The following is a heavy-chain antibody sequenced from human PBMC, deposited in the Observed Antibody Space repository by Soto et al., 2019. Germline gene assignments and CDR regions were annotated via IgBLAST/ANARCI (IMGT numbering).Heavy chain of an antibody. V-gene: IGHV6-1*01. CDR2: TYYRSKWYD. CDR1: GDSVSSNSAA. D-gene: IGHD1-20*01. J-gene: IGHJ5*02. CDR3: ARGITGTTLVWFDP. Sequence: QSQTLSLTCAISGDSVSSNSAAWNWIRQSPSRGLEWLGRTYYRSKWYDDYAVSVKSRITINPDTSKNQFSLQLNSVTPEDTAVYYCARGITGTTLVWFDPWGQGTLVTVSS.